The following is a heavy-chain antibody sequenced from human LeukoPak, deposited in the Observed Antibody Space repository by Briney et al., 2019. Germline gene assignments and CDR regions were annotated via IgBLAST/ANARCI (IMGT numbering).Heavy chain of an antibody. CDR1: GFTFSSYA. CDR3: AKDTYYDFWSGPGAFDI. V-gene: IGHV3-23*01. CDR2: ISGSGGST. J-gene: IGHJ3*02. D-gene: IGHD3-3*01. Sequence: GGSLRLSCAASGFTFSSYAMSWVRQAPGKGLERVSAISGSGGSTYYADSVKGRFTISRDNSKNTLYLQMNSLRAEDTAVYYCAKDTYYDFWSGPGAFDIWGQGTMVTVSS.